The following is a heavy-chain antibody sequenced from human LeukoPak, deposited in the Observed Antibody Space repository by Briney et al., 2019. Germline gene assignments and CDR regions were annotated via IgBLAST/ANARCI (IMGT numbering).Heavy chain of an antibody. J-gene: IGHJ4*02. CDR1: GFTFSNYA. V-gene: IGHV3-23*01. CDR3: AKSDKVATKAPFDY. Sequence: GGSLRLSCAASGFTFSNYAMSWVRQAPGKGLEWVSAISSGGGSTYYADSVKGRFTISRDNSKNTLYLQMNSLRAEDTAVYYCAKSDKVATKAPFDYWGQGTLVTVSS. D-gene: IGHD5-12*01. CDR2: ISSGGGST.